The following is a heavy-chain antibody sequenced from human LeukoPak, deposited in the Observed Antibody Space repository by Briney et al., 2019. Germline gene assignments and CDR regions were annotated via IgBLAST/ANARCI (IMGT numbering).Heavy chain of an antibody. CDR3: AKDSYYDFWSGHDY. Sequence: GGSLRLSCAASGFTFSSYTMNWVRQAPGKGPEWVSSITSSSSYIYYADSVKGRFTISRDNAKNSLYLQMNSLRAEDTAVYYCAKDSYYDFWSGHDYWGQGTLVTVSS. J-gene: IGHJ4*02. D-gene: IGHD3-3*01. CDR1: GFTFSSYT. CDR2: ITSSSSYI. V-gene: IGHV3-21*04.